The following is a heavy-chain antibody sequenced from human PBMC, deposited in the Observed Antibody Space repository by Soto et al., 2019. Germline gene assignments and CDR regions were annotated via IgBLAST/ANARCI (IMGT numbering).Heavy chain of an antibody. V-gene: IGHV4-39*01. Sequence: PSETLSLTCTVSGDSISSSYYWGWVRQPPGKGLECIGAVYYTGFTYYNPSLKSRLTISLDTSKNQFSLRLSSVTAADTAIYYCARLPVVVIALGYFDPWGPEPWSPSPQ. CDR1: GDSISSSYY. D-gene: IGHD2-21*01. J-gene: IGHJ5*02. CDR3: ARLPVVVIALGYFDP. CDR2: VYYTGFT.